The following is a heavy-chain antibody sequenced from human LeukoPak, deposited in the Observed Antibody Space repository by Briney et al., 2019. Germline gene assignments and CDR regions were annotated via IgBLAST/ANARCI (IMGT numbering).Heavy chain of an antibody. D-gene: IGHD3-10*01. CDR3: ARAPSGGSGVDY. CDR2: INHSGST. V-gene: IGHV4-34*01. J-gene: IGHJ4*02. Sequence: SETLSLTCAVYGGSFSGYYWSWIRQPPGKGLEWIGEINHSGSTNYNPSLKSRVTISVDTSKNQFSLKLSSVTAADTAVYYCARAPSGGSGVDYWGQGTLLTVSS. CDR1: GGSFSGYY.